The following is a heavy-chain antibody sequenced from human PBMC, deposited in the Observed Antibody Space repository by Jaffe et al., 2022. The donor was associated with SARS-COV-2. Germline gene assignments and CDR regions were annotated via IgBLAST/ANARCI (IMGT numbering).Heavy chain of an antibody. CDR3: AKDQGDYGDYVFNFDY. J-gene: IGHJ4*02. Sequence: QVQLVESGGGVVQPGRSLRLSCAASGFTFSSYGMHWVRQAPGKGLEWVAVISYDGSNKYYADSVKGRFTISRDNSKNTLYLQMNSLRAEDTAVYYCAKDQGDYGDYVFNFDYWGQGTLVTVSS. CDR1: GFTFSSYG. CDR2: ISYDGSNK. V-gene: IGHV3-30*18. D-gene: IGHD4-17*01.